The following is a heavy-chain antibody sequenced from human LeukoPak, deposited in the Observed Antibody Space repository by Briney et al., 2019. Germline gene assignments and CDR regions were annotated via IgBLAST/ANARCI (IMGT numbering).Heavy chain of an antibody. CDR2: ISAYNGNT. Sequence: ASVKVSCKASGYTFTSCGISWVQQAPGQGLEWMGWISAYNGNTNYAQKLQGRVTMTTDTSTSTAYMELRSLRSDDTAVYYCARRVTTFNWFDPWGQGTLVTVSS. D-gene: IGHD2-21*02. V-gene: IGHV1-18*01. J-gene: IGHJ5*02. CDR3: ARRVTTFNWFDP. CDR1: GYTFTSCG.